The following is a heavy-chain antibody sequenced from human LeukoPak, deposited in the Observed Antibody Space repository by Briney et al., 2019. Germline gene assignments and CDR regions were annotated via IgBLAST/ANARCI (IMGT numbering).Heavy chain of an antibody. J-gene: IGHJ4*02. CDR3: ARHAESGSGTYYNVDY. D-gene: IGHD3-10*01. CDR1: GYSFVAYY. Sequence: PGESLKISCKGSGYSFVAYYIAWVRQMPGKGLEWMGIIYPRDSNTRYSPSFQDQVTISADKSLNTAYLQWSSLKASDTAMYYCARHAESGSGTYYNVDYWGQGTLVTVSS. CDR2: IYPRDSNT. V-gene: IGHV5-51*01.